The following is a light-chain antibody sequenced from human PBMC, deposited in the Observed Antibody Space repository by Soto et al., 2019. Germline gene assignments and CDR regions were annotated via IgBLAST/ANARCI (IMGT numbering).Light chain of an antibody. CDR1: STDIGGYNY. Sequence: QSALTQPASVSASPGQSVTISCTGTSTDIGGYNYVSWYQHPPGKAPRLIIYEVVNRPSGISNRFSGSKSGRTAFLAISGLQAEDEADYYCTSYTGTREWLFGGGTKVTV. CDR2: EVV. J-gene: IGLJ3*02. CDR3: TSYTGTREWL. V-gene: IGLV2-14*01.